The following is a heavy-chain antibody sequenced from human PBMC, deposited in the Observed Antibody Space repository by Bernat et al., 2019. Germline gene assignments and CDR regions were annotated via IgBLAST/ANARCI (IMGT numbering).Heavy chain of an antibody. V-gene: IGHV3-33*01. CDR1: GFTFSIYA. Sequence: QVQLVESGGGVLQPGRSLRLSCAASGFTFSIYAMHWVRQAPGMGLEWVAVIWYDGSLKFYADFVKGRFTISRDNSMNTVYLEMNSLRAEDTAVYYCARSYADHRKSGSDDAFDIWGQGTMVTVSS. CDR3: ARSYADHRKSGSDDAFDI. D-gene: IGHD4-17*01. CDR2: IWYDGSLK. J-gene: IGHJ3*02.